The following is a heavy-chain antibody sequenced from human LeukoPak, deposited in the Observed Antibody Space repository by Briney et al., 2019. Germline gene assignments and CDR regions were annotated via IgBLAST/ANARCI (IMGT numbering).Heavy chain of an antibody. V-gene: IGHV4-59*01. CDR3: VRYYHDSSGYYKFDY. Sequence: SETLSLTCTVSAGSISRYYWSWIRQPPGKGLEWIGYIYYSGSTNYNPSLKSRVTISVDTSKNQFSLKLSSVTAADTAVYYCVRYYHDSSGYYKFDYRGQGTLVTVSS. CDR1: AGSISRYY. J-gene: IGHJ4*02. D-gene: IGHD3-22*01. CDR2: IYYSGST.